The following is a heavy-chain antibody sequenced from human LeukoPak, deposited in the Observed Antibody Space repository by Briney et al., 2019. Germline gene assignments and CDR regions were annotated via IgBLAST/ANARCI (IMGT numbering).Heavy chain of an antibody. Sequence: GGSLRLSCAASGFTFSSYAMHWVRQAPGKGLEWVAVISYDGSNKYYADSVKGRFTISRDNSKNTLYLQMNSLRAEDTAVYYCAREHRGPKKTTNGMDVWGQGTTATVSS. V-gene: IGHV3-30*04. CDR3: AREHRGPKKTTNGMDV. J-gene: IGHJ6*02. D-gene: IGHD3-10*01. CDR1: GFTFSSYA. CDR2: ISYDGSNK.